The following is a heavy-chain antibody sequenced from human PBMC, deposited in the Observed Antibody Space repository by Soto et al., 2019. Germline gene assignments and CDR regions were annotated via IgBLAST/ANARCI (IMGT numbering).Heavy chain of an antibody. V-gene: IGHV3-30*18. CDR1: GFTVSSYA. CDR2: ISDDGSSE. D-gene: IGHD3-10*01. Sequence: QVQLAESGGGVVQPGRSLRLSCAGSGFTVSSYALHWVRQAPGKGLEWVAAISDDGSSEYSADSVKGRFTISRDNSTNTLSLEMNSLSAEDSGLYYCVKVNYGSGSHVDSWAQGTLVIVSS. J-gene: IGHJ4*02. CDR3: VKVNYGSGSHVDS.